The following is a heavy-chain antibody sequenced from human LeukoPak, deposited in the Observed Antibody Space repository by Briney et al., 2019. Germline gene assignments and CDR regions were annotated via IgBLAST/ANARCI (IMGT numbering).Heavy chain of an antibody. CDR3: AKTTVGYSSGRYPGWPADC. Sequence: AGGSLRLSCAASGFTFNTYAIYWVRLAPGKGLEWVSGICGSGGCTYYADSVKGRFTISRDNSKNTVYLQMNSLTADDTAIYYCAKTTVGYSSGRYPGWPADCWGQGTLVTVSS. J-gene: IGHJ4*02. D-gene: IGHD6-19*01. CDR2: ICGSGGCT. CDR1: GFTFNTYA. V-gene: IGHV3-23*01.